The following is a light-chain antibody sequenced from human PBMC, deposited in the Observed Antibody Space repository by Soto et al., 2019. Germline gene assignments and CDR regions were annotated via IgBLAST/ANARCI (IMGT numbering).Light chain of an antibody. CDR1: QSVTSNY. Sequence: EIVLTQSPGTLSLSPGERATLSCGASQSVTSNYLAWYQQKPGQAPRLLIFGASIRVKGIPDRFIGSGSGTDFTLTISRLEPEDFAVYYCQHYVTSLTTIGQRTKVEVK. CDR2: GAS. CDR3: QHYVTSLTT. V-gene: IGKV3-20*01. J-gene: IGKJ1*01.